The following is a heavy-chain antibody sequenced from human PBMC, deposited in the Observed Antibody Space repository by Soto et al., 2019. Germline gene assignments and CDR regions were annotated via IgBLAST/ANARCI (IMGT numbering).Heavy chain of an antibody. CDR2: IYYSGST. J-gene: IGHJ6*02. CDR1: GGSISSSSYY. Sequence: ASETLSLTCTVSGGSISSSSYYWGWIRQPPGKGLEWIGSIYYSGSTYYNPSLKSRVTISVDTSKNQFSLKLSSVTAADTAVYYCARLPDVDTAMVTFLDVWGQGTTVTVSS. D-gene: IGHD5-18*01. CDR3: ARLPDVDTAMVTFLDV. V-gene: IGHV4-39*01.